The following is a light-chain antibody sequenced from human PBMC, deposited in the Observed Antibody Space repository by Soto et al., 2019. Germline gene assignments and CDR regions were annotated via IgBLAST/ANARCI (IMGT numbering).Light chain of an antibody. Sequence: DIQMTQSPSSLSASVGDRVTITCRASESIARHLNWYQQRPGKAPKLLIYAASTLQNGVPSRFRGGGSGTDFTPTISHLQPEDFATYYWQQTYSTLSITFGQGTRLEIK. V-gene: IGKV1-39*01. CDR3: QQTYSTLSIT. CDR2: AAS. J-gene: IGKJ5*01. CDR1: ESIARH.